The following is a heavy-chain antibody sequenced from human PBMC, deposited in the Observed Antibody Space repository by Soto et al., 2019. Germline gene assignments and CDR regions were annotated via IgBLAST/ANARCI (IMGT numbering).Heavy chain of an antibody. D-gene: IGHD3-10*01. J-gene: IGHJ4*02. Sequence: GGSLRLSCAASGFAFSSYAMSWVRQSPGKGLEWVSVIRGTGGSAYYADSVKGRFSISRDNSKNTLYLRMNSLRVEDTAVYYCARSMSMVRDPLPADFWGQGTLVTVSS. CDR3: ARSMSMVRDPLPADF. V-gene: IGHV3-23*01. CDR1: GFAFSSYA. CDR2: IRGTGGSA.